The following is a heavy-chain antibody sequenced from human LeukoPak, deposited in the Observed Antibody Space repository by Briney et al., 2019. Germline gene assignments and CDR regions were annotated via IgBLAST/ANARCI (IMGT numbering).Heavy chain of an antibody. Sequence: GGSLRLSCEASGFTFSSYAMSWVRQAPGKGLQWVSGISGSGGSTYYADSVKGRCTISRDNSKNTLYLEMNSLRAEDTALYYCAKGNTGYSTGWYGDYWGQGTLVTVSP. CDR1: GFTFSSYA. V-gene: IGHV3-23*01. CDR3: AKGNTGYSTGWYGDY. CDR2: ISGSGGST. D-gene: IGHD6-19*01. J-gene: IGHJ4*02.